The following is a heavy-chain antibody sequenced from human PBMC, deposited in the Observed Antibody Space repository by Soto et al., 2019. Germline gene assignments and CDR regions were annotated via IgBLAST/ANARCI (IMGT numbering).Heavy chain of an antibody. CDR1: RYTFTSYD. CDR2: MNPNSGNT. Sequence: ASVKVSCKASRYTFTSYDINWVRQATGQGLEWMGWMNPNSGNTGYAQKLQGRVTMTTDTSTSTAYMELRSLRSDDMAVYYCARDSLYYYDSSGSHYYYGMDVWGQGTTVTVSS. CDR3: ARDSLYYYDSSGSHYYYGMDV. V-gene: IGHV1-8*01. D-gene: IGHD3-22*01. J-gene: IGHJ6*02.